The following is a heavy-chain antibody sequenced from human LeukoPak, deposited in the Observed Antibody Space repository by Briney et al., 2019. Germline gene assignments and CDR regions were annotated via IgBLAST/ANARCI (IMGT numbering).Heavy chain of an antibody. CDR2: INPSGGST. V-gene: IGHV1-46*01. Sequence: ASVKVSCKASGYTFTSYYMHWVRQAPGQGLEWMGIINPSGGSTSYAQKFQGRVTMTRDTSTSTVYMELSSVRSEDTAVYYCASGIGYYDSSGHTEYFQHWGQGTLVTVSS. CDR1: GYTFTSYY. J-gene: IGHJ1*01. CDR3: ASGIGYYDSSGHTEYFQH. D-gene: IGHD3-22*01.